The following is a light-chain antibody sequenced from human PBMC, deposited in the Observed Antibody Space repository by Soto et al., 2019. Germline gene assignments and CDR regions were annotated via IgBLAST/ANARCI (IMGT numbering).Light chain of an antibody. CDR1: SSDVGSYNL. CDR2: EVS. V-gene: IGLV2-23*02. J-gene: IGLJ2*01. CDR3: CSYAGSSTFVV. Sequence: QSALTQPASVSGSPGQSITISCTGTSSDVGSYNLVSWYQQHPGKAPKLMIYEVSKQPSGVSNRFSGSKSGNTASLTISGLKSEDEADYYCCSYAGSSTFVVFGGGTKLTVL.